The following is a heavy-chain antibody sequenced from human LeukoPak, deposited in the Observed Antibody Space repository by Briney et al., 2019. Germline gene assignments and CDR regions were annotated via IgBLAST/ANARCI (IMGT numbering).Heavy chain of an antibody. Sequence: GGSLRLSCAASGFTFRNYWMTWVRQAPGKGLEWVANIRQDETEKYYLDSVKGRFTISRDNAKNSLYLQMDSLRAEDTAVFYCVRSLSGYYFDSWGQGTLVTVSS. D-gene: IGHD3-10*01. CDR3: VRSLSGYYFDS. CDR2: IRQDETEK. CDR1: GFTFRNYW. J-gene: IGHJ4*02. V-gene: IGHV3-7*01.